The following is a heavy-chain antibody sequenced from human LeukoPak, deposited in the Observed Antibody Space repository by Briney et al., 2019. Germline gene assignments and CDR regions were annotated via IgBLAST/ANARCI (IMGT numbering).Heavy chain of an antibody. D-gene: IGHD2-15*01. J-gene: IGHJ3*02. Sequence: GGSLRLSCAASGFTFSSYEMNWVRQAPGKGLEWVSYISSSGSTIYYADSVKGRFTISRDNAKNSLYLQMNSLRAEDTAVYYCARDLRPTPFPDAFDIWGQGTMVTVSS. CDR1: GFTFSSYE. V-gene: IGHV3-48*03. CDR2: ISSSGSTI. CDR3: ARDLRPTPFPDAFDI.